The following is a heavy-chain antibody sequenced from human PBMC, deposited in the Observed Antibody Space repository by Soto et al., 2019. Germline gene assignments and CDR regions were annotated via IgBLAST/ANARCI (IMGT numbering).Heavy chain of an antibody. V-gene: IGHV3-30*18. CDR1: GFTFSSYG. Sequence: QVQLVESGGGVVQPGRSLRLSCAASGFTFSSYGMHWVRQAPGKGLEWVAVISYDGSNKYYADSVKGRFTISRDNSKKTLYLQMNSLRAEDTAVYYCAKVPYYYGSGSYEGTFDYWGQGTLVTVSS. J-gene: IGHJ4*02. D-gene: IGHD3-10*01. CDR3: AKVPYYYGSGSYEGTFDY. CDR2: ISYDGSNK.